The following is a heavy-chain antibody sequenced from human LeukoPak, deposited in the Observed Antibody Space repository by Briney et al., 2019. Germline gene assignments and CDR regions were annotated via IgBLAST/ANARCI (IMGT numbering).Heavy chain of an antibody. CDR2: IKSKTDGGTT. CDR1: GFTFSNAW. J-gene: IGHJ4*02. V-gene: IGHV3-15*01. CDR3: TTDLGPSGYCSSTSCYTFDY. D-gene: IGHD2-2*03. Sequence: GGSLRLSCAASGFTFSNAWMSWVRQAPGKGLEWVGRIKSKTDGGTTDYAAPVKGRFTISRDDSKNTLYLQMNSLKTEDTAVYYCTTDLGPSGYCSSTSCYTFDYWGQGTLVTVSS.